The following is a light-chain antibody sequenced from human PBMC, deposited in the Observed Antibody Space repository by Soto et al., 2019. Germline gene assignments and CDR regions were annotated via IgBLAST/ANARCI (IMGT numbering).Light chain of an antibody. V-gene: IGLV1-47*01. CDR2: RNS. J-gene: IGLJ1*01. Sequence: QSVLTQSPSASGTPGQRVTISCSGSASTIGRNYVYWYQQLPGTAPKLLIYRNSQRPSGVPDRFSGSKSGTSASLAISGLRSEDEADYYCVVWFDILRGFYFFGDATKVTVL. CDR3: VVWFDILRGFYF. CDR1: ASTIGRNY.